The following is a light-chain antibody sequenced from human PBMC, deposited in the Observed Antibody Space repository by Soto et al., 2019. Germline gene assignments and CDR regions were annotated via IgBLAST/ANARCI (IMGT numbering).Light chain of an antibody. V-gene: IGLV2-8*01. CDR2: EVS. CDR1: SSDVGGYNY. Sequence: QSALTQPPSASGSPRPSVTISCTGTSSDVGGYNYVSWYQQQSGKAPKLMIYEVSKRPSGVPDRFSGSKSGNTASLTVSGPQGEDEADYYCSSYAGSNTVVFGGGTKLTVL. J-gene: IGLJ2*01. CDR3: SSYAGSNTVV.